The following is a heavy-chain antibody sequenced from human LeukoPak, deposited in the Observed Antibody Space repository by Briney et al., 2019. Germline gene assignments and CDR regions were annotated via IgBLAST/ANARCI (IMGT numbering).Heavy chain of an antibody. J-gene: IGHJ4*02. CDR3: VKGRTYFYGSGSYIFDY. Sequence: GGSLRLPCSASGFSFSNYAMYWVRQAPGKGLEYVSAISGNGGSTYYADSVKGRFIISRDNSKNTLYLQMSSLRAEDTAVYYCVKGRTYFYGSGSYIFDYWGQGTLVTVSS. D-gene: IGHD3-10*01. CDR1: GFSFSNYA. CDR2: ISGNGGST. V-gene: IGHV3-64D*09.